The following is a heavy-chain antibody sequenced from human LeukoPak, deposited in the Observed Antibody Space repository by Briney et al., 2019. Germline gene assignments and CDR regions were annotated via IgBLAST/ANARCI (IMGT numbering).Heavy chain of an antibody. CDR1: GSSISSYY. CDR3: AREDVIVVVGAFDI. Sequence: PSETLSLTCTVSGSSISSYYWSWIRQPPGKGLEWIGYIYYSGSTNYNPSLKSRVTISVDTSKNQFSLKLSSVTAADTAVYYCAREDVIVVVGAFDIWGQGTMVTVSS. J-gene: IGHJ3*02. D-gene: IGHD3-22*01. V-gene: IGHV4-59*01. CDR2: IYYSGST.